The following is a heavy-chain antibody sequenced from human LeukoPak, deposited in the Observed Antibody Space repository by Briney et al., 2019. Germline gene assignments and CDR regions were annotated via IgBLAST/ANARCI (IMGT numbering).Heavy chain of an antibody. CDR2: ISSSSKYI. Sequence: GGSLRLSCAASEFTFSSYNMNWVRQAPGKGLEWVSSISSSSKYIYYADSVKGRFTISRDNAKNSLYLQMNSLRAEDTAVYYCARGRGYGDYGDYFDYWGQGTLVTVSS. D-gene: IGHD4-17*01. CDR3: ARGRGYGDYGDYFDY. V-gene: IGHV3-21*01. CDR1: EFTFSSYN. J-gene: IGHJ4*02.